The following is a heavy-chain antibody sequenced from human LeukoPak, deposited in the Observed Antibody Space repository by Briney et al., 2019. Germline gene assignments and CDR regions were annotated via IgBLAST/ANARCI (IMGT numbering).Heavy chain of an antibody. D-gene: IGHD1-20*01. Sequence: SETLSLTCTVSGGSISSYYWSWIRQPPGKGLEWIGYIYYSGSTNYNPSLKSRVTISVDTSKNQFSLKLSPVTAADTAVYYCARLTVKGGAFDIWGQGTMVTVSS. CDR2: IYYSGST. CDR3: ARLTVKGGAFDI. CDR1: GGSISSYY. V-gene: IGHV4-59*01. J-gene: IGHJ3*02.